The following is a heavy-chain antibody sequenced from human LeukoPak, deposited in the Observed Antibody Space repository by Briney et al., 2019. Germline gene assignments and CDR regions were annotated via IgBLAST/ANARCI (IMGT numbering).Heavy chain of an antibody. CDR3: AREGSATARPFVSNDY. V-gene: IGHV4-4*07. CDR2: IHTSGNS. D-gene: IGHD6-6*01. J-gene: IGHJ4*02. Sequence: KSSETLSLTCTVSGGSISTYYWSWIPQPAGKGLEWIGRIHTSGNSDYNPSLKSRVTMSVDTSKNQFSLKVRSVTAADTAVNYCAREGSATARPFVSNDYWGQGTLVTVSS. CDR1: GGSISTYY.